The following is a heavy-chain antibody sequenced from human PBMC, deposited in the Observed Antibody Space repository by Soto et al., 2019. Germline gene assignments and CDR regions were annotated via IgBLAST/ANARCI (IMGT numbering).Heavy chain of an antibody. Sequence: TLSLTCIVSGVSVTSYTWSWVRQPANKGLEWIGRVFSSVSATYNPSLKSRVRISMDTPGNRISLNLDSATAADAGVYYCTRDGMTTGDTWGPGTLVTVSS. CDR2: VFSSVSA. D-gene: IGHD2-21*02. CDR1: GVSVTSYT. J-gene: IGHJ4*02. V-gene: IGHV4-4*07. CDR3: TRDGMTTGDT.